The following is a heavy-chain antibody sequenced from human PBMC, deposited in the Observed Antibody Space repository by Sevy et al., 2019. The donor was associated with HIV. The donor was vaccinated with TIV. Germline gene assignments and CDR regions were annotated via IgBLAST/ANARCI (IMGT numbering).Heavy chain of an antibody. J-gene: IGHJ4*02. CDR3: ARGEGRYGSGSFDY. Sequence: GGSLRLSCAASGFTFSSYSMNWVRQAPGKGLEWVSYISSSSSTIFCTDSVKGRFTISRDNAKNSLFLQMNSLRDEDTAVYYCARGEGRYGSGSFDYWGQGTRVTVSS. CDR1: GFTFSSYS. V-gene: IGHV3-48*02. CDR2: ISSSSSTI. D-gene: IGHD3-10*01.